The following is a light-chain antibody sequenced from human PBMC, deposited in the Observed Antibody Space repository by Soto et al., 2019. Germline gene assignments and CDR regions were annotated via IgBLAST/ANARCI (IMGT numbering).Light chain of an antibody. J-gene: IGKJ1*01. CDR2: GAS. CDR3: QQYNNWPPWT. V-gene: IGKV3-15*01. CDR1: QSVSSN. Sequence: EIVMTQSPATLSVSPGERATLSCRASQSVSSNLACYQQKPGQAPRLLIYGASTRATGIPARFSGSGSGTEFTLTISSLQSKDFAVYYCQQYNNWPPWTFGQGTKVEIK.